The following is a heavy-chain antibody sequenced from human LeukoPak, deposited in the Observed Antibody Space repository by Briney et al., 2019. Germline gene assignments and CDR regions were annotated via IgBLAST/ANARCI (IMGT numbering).Heavy chain of an antibody. D-gene: IGHD3-3*01. CDR2: INPNSGGT. Sequence: GSVKVSCKASGYTFTGYYMHWVRQAPGQGLEWMGWINPNSGGTNYAQKFQGRVTMTRDTSISTAYMELSRLRSDDTAVYYCARSIFGVVIKAFDIWGQGTMVTVSS. J-gene: IGHJ3*02. CDR3: ARSIFGVVIKAFDI. CDR1: GYTFTGYY. V-gene: IGHV1-2*02.